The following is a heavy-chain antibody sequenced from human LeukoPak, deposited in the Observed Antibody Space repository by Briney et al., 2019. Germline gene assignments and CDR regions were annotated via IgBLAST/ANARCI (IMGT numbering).Heavy chain of an antibody. D-gene: IGHD2-15*01. CDR3: AKAPPVVAATPGLADY. Sequence: PGGSLRLSCVASGFTFSKAWMNWVRQAPGKGLEWVAFIRYDGSNKYYADSVKGRFTISRDNSKNTPYLQMNSLRAEDTAVYYCAKAPPVVAATPGLADYWGQGTLVTVSS. J-gene: IGHJ4*02. CDR2: IRYDGSNK. V-gene: IGHV3-30*02. CDR1: GFTFSKAW.